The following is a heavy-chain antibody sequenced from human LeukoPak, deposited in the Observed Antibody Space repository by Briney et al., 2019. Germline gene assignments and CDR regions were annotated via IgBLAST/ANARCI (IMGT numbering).Heavy chain of an antibody. CDR3: ARGRYCSADICTGGDSFDI. D-gene: IGHD2-15*01. CDR1: GGSISNYY. CDR2: KYTRGSS. J-gene: IGHJ3*02. Sequence: SETLSLTCTVSGGSISNYYWSWIRQPAGKGLEWIGRKYTRGSSNYNPPVQSRVTMSVDTSKNQFSLKLRSVTAADTAVYYCARGRYCSADICTGGDSFDIWGQGTMVSVSP. V-gene: IGHV4-4*07.